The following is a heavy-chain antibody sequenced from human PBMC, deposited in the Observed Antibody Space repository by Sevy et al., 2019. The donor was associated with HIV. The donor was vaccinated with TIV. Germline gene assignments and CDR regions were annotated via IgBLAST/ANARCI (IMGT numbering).Heavy chain of an antibody. V-gene: IGHV1-24*01. J-gene: IGHJ4*02. CDR2: FDPEDGET. Sequence: ASVKVSSKVSGSTLTQLSIHWVRQAPGKGLEWMGSFDPEDGETVYAQRFQGRVTMTEDTSTDTAYMRLSSLRSEDTAVYYCATTKDYYESSGSPFDYWGQGTLVTVSS. D-gene: IGHD3-22*01. CDR3: ATTKDYYESSGSPFDY. CDR1: GSTLTQLS.